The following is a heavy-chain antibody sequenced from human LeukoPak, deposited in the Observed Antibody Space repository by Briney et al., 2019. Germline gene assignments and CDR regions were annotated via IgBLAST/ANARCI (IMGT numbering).Heavy chain of an antibody. V-gene: IGHV3-64*01. Sequence: PGGSLRLSCAASGFTFSSYAMHWVRQAPGKGLEYVSAISSNGGSTYYANSVKGRFTISRDNSKNTLYMQMNSLRAEDTAVYYCAKGIRFLEPPDYWGQGTLVTVSS. J-gene: IGHJ4*02. CDR3: AKGIRFLEPPDY. CDR1: GFTFSSYA. CDR2: ISSNGGST. D-gene: IGHD3-3*01.